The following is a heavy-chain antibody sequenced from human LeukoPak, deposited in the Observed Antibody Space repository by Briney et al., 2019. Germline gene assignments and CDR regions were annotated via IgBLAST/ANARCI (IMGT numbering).Heavy chain of an antibody. D-gene: IGHD1-14*01. Sequence: GGSLRLSCAASGFTFGDNAMHWVRQPPGKGLEWVSLISGDAFITKFADSVEGRFTVSRDNSKNSLYLEMNSLRTEDTALYFCANGTGITAGLASWGQGTLVIVSS. J-gene: IGHJ5*02. CDR1: GFTFGDNA. CDR3: ANGTGITAGLAS. V-gene: IGHV3-43*02. CDR2: ISGDAFIT.